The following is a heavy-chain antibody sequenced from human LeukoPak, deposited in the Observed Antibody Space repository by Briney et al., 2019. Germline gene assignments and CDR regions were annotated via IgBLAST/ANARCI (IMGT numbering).Heavy chain of an antibody. V-gene: IGHV1-46*01. Sequence: ASVNVSCKASGYSFTSNYIHWVRQAPEQGLEWMGMIYPRDGSTSYAQKFQGRVTVTRDTSTSTVHMELSGLRSEDTAVYYCARDQEAFDYWGQGTLVTVSS. CDR1: GYSFTSNY. CDR2: IYPRDGST. CDR3: ARDQEAFDY. J-gene: IGHJ4*02.